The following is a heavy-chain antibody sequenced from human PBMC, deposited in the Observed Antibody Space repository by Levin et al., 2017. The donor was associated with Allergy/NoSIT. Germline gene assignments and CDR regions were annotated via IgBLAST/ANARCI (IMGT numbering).Heavy chain of an antibody. CDR2: IDWDDDK. CDR1: GFSLSTSGMR. CDR3: ARTVYYYYYYYMDV. D-gene: IGHD5/OR15-5a*01. J-gene: IGHJ6*03. V-gene: IGHV2-70*04. Sequence: QTLSLTCTFSGFSLSTSGMRVSWIRQPPGKALEWLARIDWDDDKFYSTSLKTRLTISKDTSKNQVVLTMTNMDPVDTATYYCARTVYYYYYYYMDVWGKGTTVTVSS.